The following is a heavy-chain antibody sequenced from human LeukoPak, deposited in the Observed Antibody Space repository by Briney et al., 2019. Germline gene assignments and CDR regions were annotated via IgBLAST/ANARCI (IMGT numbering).Heavy chain of an antibody. CDR1: GYTFTGYY. Sequence: GASVKVSCKASGYTFTGYYMHWVRQAPGQGLEWMGWINPNSGGTNYAQKFQGRVTMTRDTSISTAYMELSRLTSDDTAVYYCAREGKGYCSSTSCYGEPFDYWGQGTLVTVSS. CDR2: INPNSGGT. J-gene: IGHJ4*02. D-gene: IGHD2-2*01. V-gene: IGHV1-2*02. CDR3: AREGKGYCSSTSCYGEPFDY.